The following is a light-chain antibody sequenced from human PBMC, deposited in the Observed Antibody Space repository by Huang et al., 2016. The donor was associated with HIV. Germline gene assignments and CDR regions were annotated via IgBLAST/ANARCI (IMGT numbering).Light chain of an antibody. CDR1: QSVSSN. CDR3: QQYNNWPFT. Sequence: EIVMTQSPATLSVSPGERATLSCRARQSVSSNLAWYQQKPGQAPRLLIYGASTRATGIPARFSGSGSGTEFTLTISSLQSEDLAVYYCQQYNNWPFTFGPGTKVDIK. J-gene: IGKJ3*01. V-gene: IGKV3-15*01. CDR2: GAS.